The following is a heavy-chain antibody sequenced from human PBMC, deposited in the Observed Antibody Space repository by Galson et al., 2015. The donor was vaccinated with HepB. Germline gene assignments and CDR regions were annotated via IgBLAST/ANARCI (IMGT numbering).Heavy chain of an antibody. V-gene: IGHV4-59*01. CDR3: ASRGGTSPHDY. CDR2: IYYSGST. J-gene: IGHJ4*02. D-gene: IGHD2-2*01. CDR1: GGSISSYY. Sequence: SETLSLTCTVSGGSISSYYWSWIRQPPGKGLEWIGYIYYSGSTNYNPSLKSRVTISVDTSKNQFSLKPSSVTAADTAVYYCASRGGTSPHDYWGQGTLVTVSS.